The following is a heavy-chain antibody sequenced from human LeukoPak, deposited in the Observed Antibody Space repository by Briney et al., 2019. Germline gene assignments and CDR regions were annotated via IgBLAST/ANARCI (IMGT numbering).Heavy chain of an antibody. V-gene: IGHV4-38-2*02. CDR3: ARDSPPAYCSGGSCYFDY. J-gene: IGHJ4*02. Sequence: PSETLSLTCTVSGYSISSDYYWGWIRQPPGKGLEWIGSIYHSGSTDYNPSLKSRVTISKDTSKNEFSLKLSSVTAADTAVYYCARDSPPAYCSGGSCYFDYWGQGTLVTVSS. CDR1: GYSISSDYY. D-gene: IGHD2-15*01. CDR2: IYHSGST.